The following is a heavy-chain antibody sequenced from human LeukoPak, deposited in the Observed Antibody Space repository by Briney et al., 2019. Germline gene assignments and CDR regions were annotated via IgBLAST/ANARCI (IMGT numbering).Heavy chain of an antibody. J-gene: IGHJ4*02. CDR3: AKGQMYYYDSSGYYYDDY. CDR1: GFTFDDYA. V-gene: IGHV3-9*01. D-gene: IGHD3-22*01. CDR2: ISWNSGSI. Sequence: GRSLRLSCAASGFTFDDYAMHWVRHAPGKGLEWVSGISWNSGSIGYADSVKGRFTISRDNSKNTLYLQMNSLRAEDTAVYYCAKGQMYYYDSSGYYYDDYWGQGTLVTVSS.